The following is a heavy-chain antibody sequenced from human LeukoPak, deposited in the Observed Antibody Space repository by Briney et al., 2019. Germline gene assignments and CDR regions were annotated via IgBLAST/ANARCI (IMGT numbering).Heavy chain of an antibody. Sequence: ASVKVSCKASGYTFTSYGISWVRQAPGQGLGWMGWISAYNGNTNYAQKLQGRVTMTTDTSTSTAYMELRSLRSDDTAVYYCARVGGVVVPAALYFDYWGQGTLVTVSS. V-gene: IGHV1-18*01. CDR2: ISAYNGNT. CDR3: ARVGGVVVPAALYFDY. CDR1: GYTFTSYG. J-gene: IGHJ4*02. D-gene: IGHD2-2*01.